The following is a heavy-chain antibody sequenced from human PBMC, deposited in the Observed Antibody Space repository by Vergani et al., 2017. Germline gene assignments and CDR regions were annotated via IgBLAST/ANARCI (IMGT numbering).Heavy chain of an antibody. V-gene: IGHV4-30-2*01. Sequence: QLQLQESGPGLVKPSETLSLTCTVSGGSISSGGYSWSWIRQPPGKGLEWIGYTYHSGSTYYNPSLKSRVTRSVDRSKNQFSLKLSSVTAADTAVYYCARVDVDYYYMDVWGKGTTVTVSS. CDR1: GGSISSGGYS. CDR2: TYHSGST. D-gene: IGHD2-21*01. J-gene: IGHJ6*03. CDR3: ARVDVDYYYMDV.